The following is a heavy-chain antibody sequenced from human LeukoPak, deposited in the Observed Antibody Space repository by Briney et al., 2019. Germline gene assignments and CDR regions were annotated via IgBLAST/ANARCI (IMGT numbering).Heavy chain of an antibody. CDR1: GDTVSTNSGV. D-gene: IGHD3-16*02. V-gene: IGHV6-1*01. Sequence: SQTLSLTCAISGDTVSTNSGVWNWIRQSPSRGLEWLGRTYYRSKWYDDYAVSVRSRITINPDTSKNQFSLQLTSVTPEDTAVYYCARDDYRSLEYCGQGNLVNVSS. CDR2: TYYRSKWYD. CDR3: ARDDYRSLEY. J-gene: IGHJ4*02.